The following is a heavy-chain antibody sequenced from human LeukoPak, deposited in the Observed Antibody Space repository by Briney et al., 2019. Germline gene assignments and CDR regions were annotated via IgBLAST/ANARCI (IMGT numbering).Heavy chain of an antibody. Sequence: GASVKVSCKASGYTFTGYYMHWVRQAPGQGLEWMGWINPNSGGTNYAQKFQGRVTMTRDTSTSTAYMELRSLRSDDTAVYYCARVDRSLTTVVTKRTYYYYYYMDVWGKGTTVTVSS. CDR2: INPNSGGT. V-gene: IGHV1-2*02. J-gene: IGHJ6*03. CDR1: GYTFTGYY. D-gene: IGHD4-23*01. CDR3: ARVDRSLTTVVTKRTYYYYYYMDV.